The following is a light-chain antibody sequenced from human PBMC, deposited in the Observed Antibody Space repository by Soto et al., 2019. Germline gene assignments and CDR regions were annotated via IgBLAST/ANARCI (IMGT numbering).Light chain of an antibody. Sequence: DIQLTQSPSSLSASVGDRVTITCQASQDIANYLNWYQQKPGKAPKLLIYDASTLETGVPSRFSGSVSGTDFTFTISSLQPEDIATYYCQQYDNLWTFGQGTKVEI. CDR3: QQYDNLWT. J-gene: IGKJ1*01. V-gene: IGKV1-33*01. CDR1: QDIANY. CDR2: DAS.